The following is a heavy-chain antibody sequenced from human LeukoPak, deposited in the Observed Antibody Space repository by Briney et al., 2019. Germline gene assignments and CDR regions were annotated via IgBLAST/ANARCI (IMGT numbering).Heavy chain of an antibody. Sequence: GGSLRLSCAASGFTFSSYAMSWVRQAPGKGLEWVSAISGSGGSTYYADSVKGRFTISRDNSKNTLYLQMNSLRAEDTAVYYCAKGGMITFGGVIGLFDYWGQGTLVTVSS. CDR2: ISGSGGST. V-gene: IGHV3-23*01. CDR3: AKGGMITFGGVIGLFDY. J-gene: IGHJ4*02. D-gene: IGHD3-16*02. CDR1: GFTFSSYA.